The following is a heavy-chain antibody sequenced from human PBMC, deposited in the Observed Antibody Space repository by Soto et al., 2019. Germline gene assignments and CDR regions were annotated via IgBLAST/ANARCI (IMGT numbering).Heavy chain of an antibody. CDR3: AKVRGPRRQWLIDPCDY. CDR2: ISYDGTKT. J-gene: IGHJ4*02. V-gene: IGHV3-30*18. CDR1: GFTFSIYA. Sequence: QVQLVESGGGVVQPGRSLRVSCAASGFTFSIYAMHWVRQAPGTGLEWVAVISYDGTKTYYADSVKGRFTISRDNSKNTVYLQMNSLRDEDTAVYYCAKVRGPRRQWLIDPCDYWGQGTLVTGSP. D-gene: IGHD6-19*01.